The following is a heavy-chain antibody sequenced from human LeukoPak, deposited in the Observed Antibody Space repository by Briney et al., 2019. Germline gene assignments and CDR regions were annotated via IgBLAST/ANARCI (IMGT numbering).Heavy chain of an antibody. V-gene: IGHV4-59*11. CDR3: ARDDALDY. Sequence: PSETLSLTCTVSGVSISSHYWSWIRQPPGKGLEWIGYIYYSGSTNYNPSLKSRVTISVDTSKNQFSLKLSSVTAADTAVYYWARDDALDYWGQGTLVTVSS. CDR1: GVSISSHY. CDR2: IYYSGST. J-gene: IGHJ4*02.